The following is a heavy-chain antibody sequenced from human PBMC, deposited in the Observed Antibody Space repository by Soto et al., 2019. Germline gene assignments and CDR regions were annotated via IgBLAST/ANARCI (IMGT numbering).Heavy chain of an antibody. CDR1: GGSISSYY. D-gene: IGHD6-13*01. V-gene: IGHV4-4*07. CDR2: IYTSGST. J-gene: IGHJ5*02. CDR3: ARRTLIAAAGKGRWFDP. Sequence: SETLSLTCTVSGGSISSYYWSWIRQPAGKGLEWIGRIYTSGSTNYNPSLKSRVTISVDTSKNQFSLKLSSVTAADTAVYYCARRTLIAAAGKGRWFDPWGQGTLVTVSS.